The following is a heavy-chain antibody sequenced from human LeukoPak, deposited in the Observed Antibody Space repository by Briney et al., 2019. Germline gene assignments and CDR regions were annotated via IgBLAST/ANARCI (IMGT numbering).Heavy chain of an antibody. CDR2: ISSSVSTI. CDR3: ARVLYSNYIEY. V-gene: IGHV3-11*04. J-gene: IGHJ4*02. CDR1: GFTFSDYY. D-gene: IGHD4-11*01. Sequence: GGSLRLPCAASGFTFSDYYRSWIRQAPGKGLEWGSYISSSVSTIYYTYSVKSRFTISTDNTKNSLYLQMNNLRAPDTAVYYCARVLYSNYIEYWGQGNLVTVSS.